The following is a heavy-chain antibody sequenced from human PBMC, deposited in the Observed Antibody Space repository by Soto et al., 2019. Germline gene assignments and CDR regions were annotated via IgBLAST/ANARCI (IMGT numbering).Heavy chain of an antibody. CDR2: TNSDGSST. J-gene: IGHJ4*02. D-gene: IGHD6-19*01. CDR3: VKGAWLDY. V-gene: IGHV3-74*01. CDR1: GFSFGRYW. Sequence: GGPKSLSCVASGFSFGRYWMHWVRQVPGKGLVWVSRTNSDGSSTSYADSVKGRFTISRDNAKNTLYLQMNNLRAEDTAVYYCVKGAWLDYWGQGTLVTVSS.